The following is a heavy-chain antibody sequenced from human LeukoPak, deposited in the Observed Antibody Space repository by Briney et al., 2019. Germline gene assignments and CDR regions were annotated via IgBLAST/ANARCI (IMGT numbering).Heavy chain of an antibody. V-gene: IGHV3-7*03. CDR2: IKQDGSEK. D-gene: IGHD3-22*01. CDR1: GFTFSSYW. Sequence: GGSLRLSCAASGFTFSSYWMSWVRQAPGKGLEWVANIKQDGSEKYYVDSVKGRFTISRDNAKNSLYLQMNSLRAEDTAVYYCAKVDTYYYDSSGSQDYWGQGTLVTVSS. J-gene: IGHJ4*02. CDR3: AKVDTYYYDSSGSQDY.